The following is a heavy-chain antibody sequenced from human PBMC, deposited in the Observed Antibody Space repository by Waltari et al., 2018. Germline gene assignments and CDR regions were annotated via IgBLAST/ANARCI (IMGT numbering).Heavy chain of an antibody. D-gene: IGHD3-16*01. CDR1: GFPFGSFW. Sequence: EVHLVESGGALVQPGGSRRLSCAPSGFPFGSFWMGWVRQAPGKGLEWVANIKQDGREKNYVDPVKGRFTISRDNAKDSLDLQMSSLRVDDTAVYYCTREGAALDYFDFWGQGTLVTVSS. CDR3: TREGAALDYFDF. CDR2: IKQDGREK. J-gene: IGHJ4*02. V-gene: IGHV3-7*01.